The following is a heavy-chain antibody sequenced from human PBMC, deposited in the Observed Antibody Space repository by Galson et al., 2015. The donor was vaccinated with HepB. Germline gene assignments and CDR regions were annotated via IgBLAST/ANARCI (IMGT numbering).Heavy chain of an antibody. V-gene: IGHV5-51*01. D-gene: IGHD3-22*01. CDR2: INPGNSDI. Sequence: QSGAEVKKPGESLKISCKGSGYTFSNYWIGWVRQMPGKGLEWMGIINPGNSDIRYSPSLQGQVTISADKSINTAYLQWDSLKASDTAMYYCARQTSFSDSSGYYGFWGQGTLVTVSS. CDR1: GYTFSNYW. J-gene: IGHJ4*02. CDR3: ARQTSFSDSSGYYGF.